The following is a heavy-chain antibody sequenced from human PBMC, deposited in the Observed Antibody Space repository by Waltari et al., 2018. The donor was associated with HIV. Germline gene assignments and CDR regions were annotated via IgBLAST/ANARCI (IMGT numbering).Heavy chain of an antibody. CDR2: MRYDGTNK. J-gene: IGHJ6*02. V-gene: IGHV3-30*02. CDR3: AKEGATLTTSAYFYYYGMDV. CDR1: GFTFTGYD. Sequence: QVQLVESGGGVVQLGGSLRLSCAASGFTFTGYDLHWFRQAPGKGLEWVAFMRYDGTNKYYADSVKGRFTISRDNSKNSLYLQMNSLRAEDTALYYCAKEGATLTTSAYFYYYGMDVWGQGTTVTVSS. D-gene: IGHD4-4*01.